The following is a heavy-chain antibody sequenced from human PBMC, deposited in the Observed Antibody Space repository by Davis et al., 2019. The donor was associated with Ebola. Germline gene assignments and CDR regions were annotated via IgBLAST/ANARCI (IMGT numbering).Heavy chain of an antibody. CDR1: GFTFSRFG. D-gene: IGHD6-19*01. J-gene: IGHJ4*02. CDR3: ARDLGARISVVDEGDF. Sequence: GGSLRLSCAASGFTFSRFGMNWVRQAPGKGLEWVSFISSSSSNRFYADSVKGRFTGSRDSSKNTVFLQMNDLRAEDTAVYYCARDLGARISVVDEGDFWGQGTLVTVSS. V-gene: IGHV3-21*01. CDR2: ISSSSSNR.